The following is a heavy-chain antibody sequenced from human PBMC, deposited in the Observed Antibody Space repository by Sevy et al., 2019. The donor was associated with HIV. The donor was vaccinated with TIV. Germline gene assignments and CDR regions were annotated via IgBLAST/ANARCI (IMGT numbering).Heavy chain of an antibody. CDR3: AKALMEIVVVPAALGYYYYGMDV. CDR2: IRYDGSNK. V-gene: IGHV3-30*02. D-gene: IGHD2-2*03. J-gene: IGHJ6*02. CDR1: GFTFSSYG. Sequence: GGSLRLSCAASGFTFSSYGMHWVRQAPGKGLEWVAFIRYDGSNKYYADSVKGRFTISRDNSKNTLYLQMNSLRAEDTAVYYCAKALMEIVVVPAALGYYYYGMDVWGQGTTVTVSS.